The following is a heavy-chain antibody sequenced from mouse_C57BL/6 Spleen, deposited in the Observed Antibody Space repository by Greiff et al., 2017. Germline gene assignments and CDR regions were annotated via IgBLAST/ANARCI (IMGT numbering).Heavy chain of an antibody. CDR2: IDPSDSYT. CDR1: GYTFTSYW. J-gene: IGHJ3*01. CDR3: ARKEAYYSNYWFAY. D-gene: IGHD2-5*01. V-gene: IGHV1-50*01. Sequence: VQLQQPGAELVKPGASVKLSCKASGYTFTSYWMQWVKQRPGQGLEWIGEIDPSDSYTNYNQKFKGKATLTVDTSSSTAYMQLSSLTSEDSAVYYCARKEAYYSNYWFAYWGQGTLVTVSA.